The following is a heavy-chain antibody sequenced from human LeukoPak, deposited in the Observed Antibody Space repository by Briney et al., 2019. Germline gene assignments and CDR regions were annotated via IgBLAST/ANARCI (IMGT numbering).Heavy chain of an antibody. CDR1: GYSFTNTF. Sequence: GESLKISCKASGYSFTNTFIGWVRQMPGKGLEWMGILYPGGSDCRYSPSFQGQVTISADKSISTAYLQWSSLKASDTAMYYCARASRDGYNQNFDYWGQGTLVTVSS. CDR3: ARASRDGYNQNFDY. CDR2: LYPGGSDC. D-gene: IGHD5-24*01. J-gene: IGHJ4*02. V-gene: IGHV5-51*01.